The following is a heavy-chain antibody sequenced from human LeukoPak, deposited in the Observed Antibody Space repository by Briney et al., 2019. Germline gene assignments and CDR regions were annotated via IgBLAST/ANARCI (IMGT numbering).Heavy chain of an antibody. CDR2: ITLSSSTI. J-gene: IGHJ4*02. D-gene: IGHD3-10*01. CDR3: TTGLLWFGELSH. V-gene: IGHV3-48*04. Sequence: GGSLRLSCAASGFTFRNYNMNWVRQAPGKGLEWVSYITLSSSTIYYADSVKGRFNISRDNAKNSLYLQMNSLKTEDTAVYYCTTGLLWFGELSHWGQGTLVTVSS. CDR1: GFTFRNYN.